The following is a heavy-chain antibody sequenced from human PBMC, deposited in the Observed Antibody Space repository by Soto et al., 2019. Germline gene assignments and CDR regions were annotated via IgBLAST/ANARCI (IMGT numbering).Heavy chain of an antibody. V-gene: IGHV4-59*01. Sequence: QVQLQESGPGLVKPSETLSLTCTVSGGSISSYYWSWIRQPPGKGLEWIGYSYYSGGTNYNPSLKRSVNIEGDPSQNQFSLKLSSLAAGETGVYYCARGEGSYCGGGCYSGGVDYWGQGTLVTVSS. J-gene: IGHJ4*02. CDR2: SYYSGGT. CDR3: ARGEGSYCGGGCYSGGVDY. CDR1: GGSISSYY. D-gene: IGHD2-21*02.